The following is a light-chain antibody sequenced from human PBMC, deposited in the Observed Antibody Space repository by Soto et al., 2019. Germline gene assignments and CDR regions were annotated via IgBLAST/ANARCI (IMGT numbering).Light chain of an antibody. CDR3: QSYDSSLSASYV. Sequence: SVLTQPPSVSGAPGQRVTISCAGSSSNIGAGYDVHWYQHLPGTAPKLLIYANNYRPSGVPDRFSGSESGTSASLAITGLQAEDEADYYCQSYDSSLSASYVFGTGTKLTVL. V-gene: IGLV1-40*01. CDR2: ANN. J-gene: IGLJ1*01. CDR1: SSNIGAGYD.